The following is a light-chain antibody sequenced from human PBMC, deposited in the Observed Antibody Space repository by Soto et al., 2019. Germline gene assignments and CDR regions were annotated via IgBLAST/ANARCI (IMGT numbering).Light chain of an antibody. CDR3: QQYGNSSRT. V-gene: IGKV3-20*01. J-gene: IGKJ2*01. CDR1: QSVSNNY. CDR2: GAS. Sequence: EIVLTQSPGTLSLSPGERATLSCRASQSVSNNYLAWYQQKPGQAPRLLIYGASSRATGIPDRFSGSGSGTDFTLTISRLEPEDFAVYYCQQYGNSSRTFGQGTKLVIK.